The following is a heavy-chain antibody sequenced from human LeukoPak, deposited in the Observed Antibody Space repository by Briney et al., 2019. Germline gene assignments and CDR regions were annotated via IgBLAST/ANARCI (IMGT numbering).Heavy chain of an antibody. J-gene: IGHJ4*02. Sequence: GGSLRLSCAASGFTFSSYSMNWVRQAPGKGLEWVSSISSSSSYIYSADSVKGRFTISRDNSKNTLYLQMNSLRAEDTAVYYCAKLAYSSSSGDYWGQGTLVTVSS. V-gene: IGHV3-21*01. D-gene: IGHD6-13*01. CDR2: ISSSSSYI. CDR3: AKLAYSSSSGDY. CDR1: GFTFSSYS.